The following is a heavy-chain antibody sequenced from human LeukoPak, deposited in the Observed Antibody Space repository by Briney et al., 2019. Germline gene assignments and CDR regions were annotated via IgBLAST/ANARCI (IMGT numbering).Heavy chain of an antibody. V-gene: IGHV4-30-4*01. Sequence: SETLSLTCTVSGGSISSGDYYWSWIRQPPGKGLEWIGCIYYSGSTYYNPSLKSRVTISVDTSKNQFSLKLSSVTAADTAVYYCARHIVGAADSDHDAFDIWGQGTMVTVSS. CDR1: GGSISSGDYY. J-gene: IGHJ3*02. CDR2: IYYSGST. CDR3: ARHIVGAADSDHDAFDI. D-gene: IGHD1-26*01.